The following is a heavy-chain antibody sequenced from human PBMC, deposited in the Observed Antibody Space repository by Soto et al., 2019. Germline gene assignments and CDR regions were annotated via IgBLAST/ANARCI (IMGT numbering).Heavy chain of an antibody. Sequence: EVQLVESGGGLVQPGRSLRLSCVASGFIADDYAMHWVRQAPGKGLEWVSGISSNSATINYADSVKGRFTISRDNAKNSLFLQLNSLRPEDTAFYYCVKDMNWGWMTTSHYFDSWGQGTLVTVSS. J-gene: IGHJ4*02. CDR1: GFIADDYA. V-gene: IGHV3-9*02. D-gene: IGHD2-8*02. CDR2: ISSNSATI. CDR3: VKDMNWGWMTTSHYFDS.